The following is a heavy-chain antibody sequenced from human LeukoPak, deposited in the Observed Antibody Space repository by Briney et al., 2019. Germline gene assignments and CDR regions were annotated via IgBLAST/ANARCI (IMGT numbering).Heavy chain of an antibody. D-gene: IGHD6-25*01. J-gene: IGHJ4*02. CDR3: ARDLAASGSFDY. V-gene: IGHV3-7*01. Sequence: GGSLRLSCAASGFTFSGAWMSWVRQAPGKGLEWVAHIKQDGSQTYYVDSVMGRVTISRDNAKNSLYLQMNSLRADDTAVYYCARDLAASGSFDYWGQGTLVTVSS. CDR1: GFTFSGAW. CDR2: IKQDGSQT.